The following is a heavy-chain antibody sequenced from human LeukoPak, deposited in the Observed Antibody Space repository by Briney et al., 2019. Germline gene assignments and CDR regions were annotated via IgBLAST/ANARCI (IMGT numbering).Heavy chain of an antibody. CDR3: ARDSQRQAAAGTAAFDI. J-gene: IGHJ3*02. D-gene: IGHD6-13*01. CDR1: GGTFSSYA. CDR2: IIPIFGTA. V-gene: IGHV1-69*06. Sequence: ASVKVSCKASGGTFSSYAISWVRQAPGQGLEWMGGIIPIFGTANYAQKFQGRVTITADKSTSTAYMELNSLRAEDTAVYYCARDSQRQAAAGTAAFDIWGQGTMVTVSS.